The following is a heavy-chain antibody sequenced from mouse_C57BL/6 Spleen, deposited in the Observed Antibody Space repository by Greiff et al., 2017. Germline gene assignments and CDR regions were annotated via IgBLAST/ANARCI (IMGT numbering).Heavy chain of an antibody. CDR3: ARDGDYGNFDY. CDR2: ISDGGSYT. V-gene: IGHV5-4*01. CDR1: GFTFSSYA. J-gene: IGHJ2*01. Sequence: EVKLVESGGGLVKPGGSLKLSCAASGFTFSSYAMSWVRQTPEKRLEWVASISDGGSYTYYPDNVKGRFTSSRDNAKNTLYLQMSQLKSEYTAMYYCARDGDYGNFDYWGQGTTLTVSS. D-gene: IGHD2-1*01.